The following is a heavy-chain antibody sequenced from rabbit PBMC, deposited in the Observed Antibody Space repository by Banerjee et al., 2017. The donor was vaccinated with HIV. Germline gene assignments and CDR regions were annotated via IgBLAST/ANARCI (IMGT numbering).Heavy chain of an antibody. CDR2: IDTGSTSSS. D-gene: IGHD6-1*01. CDR3: AVDANDSYEDYFSL. Sequence: QEQLVESGGDLVKPEGSLTLTCTASGFSFSNKYVMCWVRQAPGKGLEWIACIDTGSTSSSYYASWAKGRFTISKTSSTTVTLQMTSLTAADTATYFCAVDANDSYEDYFSLWGPGTLVTVS. V-gene: IGHV1S45*01. CDR1: GFSFSNKYV. J-gene: IGHJ4*01.